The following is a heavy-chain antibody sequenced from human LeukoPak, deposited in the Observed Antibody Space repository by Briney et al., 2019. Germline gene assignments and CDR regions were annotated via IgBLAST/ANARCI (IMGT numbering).Heavy chain of an antibody. Sequence: GGSLRLSCAASGFTFSTYAMSWVRQAPGKGLEWVAVIWYDGSNKYYADSVKGRFTISRDNSKNTLYLQMNSLRAEDTAVYYCARDSGSRDSSGYYAYYYYGMDVWGQGTTVTVSS. CDR2: IWYDGSNK. J-gene: IGHJ6*02. V-gene: IGHV3-33*08. CDR1: GFTFSTYA. CDR3: ARDSGSRDSSGYYAYYYYGMDV. D-gene: IGHD3-22*01.